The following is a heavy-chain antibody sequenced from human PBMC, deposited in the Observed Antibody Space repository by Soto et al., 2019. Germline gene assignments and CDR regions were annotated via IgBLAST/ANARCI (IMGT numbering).Heavy chain of an antibody. D-gene: IGHD4-4*01. CDR1: GFTFSSYA. Sequence: PGGSLRLSCAASGFTFSSYAMNWVRQAPGKGPEWVSTISGRGSSAYYADTVKGRFTISRDNSKNTLYLQMNSLRAEDTATYYCAKDSDHSDFDYWGQGTLVTVSS. CDR3: AKDSDHSDFDY. CDR2: ISGRGSSA. V-gene: IGHV3-23*01. J-gene: IGHJ4*02.